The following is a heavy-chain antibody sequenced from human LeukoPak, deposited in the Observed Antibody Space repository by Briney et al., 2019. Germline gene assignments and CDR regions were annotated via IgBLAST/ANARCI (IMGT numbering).Heavy chain of an antibody. Sequence: SETLSLTCAVYGGSFSGYYWSWIRQPPGKGLEWIGEINHSGSTNYNPSLKSRVTISVDTSKNQFSLKLSSVTAADTAVYYCARREVGATIDYWGQGTLVTVSS. D-gene: IGHD1-26*01. CDR2: INHSGST. CDR3: ARREVGATIDY. CDR1: GGSFSGYY. V-gene: IGHV4-34*01. J-gene: IGHJ4*02.